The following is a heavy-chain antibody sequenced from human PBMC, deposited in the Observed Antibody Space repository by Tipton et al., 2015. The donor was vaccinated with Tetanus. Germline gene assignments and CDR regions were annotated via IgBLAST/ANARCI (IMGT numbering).Heavy chain of an antibody. CDR2: ILGEGTRP. CDR1: GFSFSKYP. J-gene: IGHJ3*02. D-gene: IGHD3-22*01. Sequence: GSLRLSCVASGFSFSKYPMHWVRQAPGKGLEYLSFILGEGTRPFYADSVKGRFTISRDNSKNTLYLQMNSLRAEDTAVYYCARDWVAGYYDSSGYYYVGAFDIWGQGTMVTVSS. CDR3: ARDWVAGYYDSSGYYYVGAFDI. V-gene: IGHV3-64*02.